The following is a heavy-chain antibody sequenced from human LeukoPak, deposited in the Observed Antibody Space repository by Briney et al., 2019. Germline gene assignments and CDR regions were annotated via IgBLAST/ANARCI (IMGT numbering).Heavy chain of an antibody. Sequence: PGGSLRLSCAASGFTFSSYAMSWVRQAPWKGLEWVPAISGSGGSTYYADSVKGRFTISRDNSKNTLYLQMNNLRAEDTAVYYCAKDYLTNDAFDIWGQGTMVTVSS. CDR1: GFTFSSYA. CDR3: AKDYLTNDAFDI. J-gene: IGHJ3*02. CDR2: ISGSGGST. D-gene: IGHD2-2*01. V-gene: IGHV3-23*01.